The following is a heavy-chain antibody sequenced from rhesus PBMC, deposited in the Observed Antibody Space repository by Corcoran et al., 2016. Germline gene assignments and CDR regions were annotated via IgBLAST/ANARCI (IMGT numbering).Heavy chain of an antibody. D-gene: IGHD7-45*01. CDR2: ISGGSGST. CDR3: ARHGLTGGFDY. J-gene: IGHJ4*01. Sequence: QVQLQESGPGLVKPSETLSLTCAVSGYSINSGFYWVWIRQPPGQGLEYIASISGGSGSTNYNPSLKCRVTISKDMSKNQFSLKLTSVTAADTAVYYCARHGLTGGFDYWGQGVLVTVSS. CDR1: GYSINSGFY. V-gene: IGHV4-99*01.